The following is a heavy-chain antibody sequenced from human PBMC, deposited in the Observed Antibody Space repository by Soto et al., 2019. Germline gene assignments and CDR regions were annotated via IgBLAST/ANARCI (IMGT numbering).Heavy chain of an antibody. V-gene: IGHV3-48*03. Sequence: PVGSLRLSGAASGFTFSSYEMNWVRQAPGKGLEWVSYISSSGSTIYYADSVKGRFTISRDNAKNSLYLQMNSLRAEDTAVYYCARAKYYYDSSGYPHWGQGTLVTVSS. J-gene: IGHJ4*02. CDR1: GFTFSSYE. CDR2: ISSSGSTI. D-gene: IGHD3-22*01. CDR3: ARAKYYYDSSGYPH.